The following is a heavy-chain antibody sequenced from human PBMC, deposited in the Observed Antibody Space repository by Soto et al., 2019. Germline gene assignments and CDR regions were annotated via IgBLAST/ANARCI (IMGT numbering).Heavy chain of an antibody. J-gene: IGHJ4*02. Sequence: DVQVVESGGGLVQPGGSLRLSCTSSGFTFWTFGMNWVRQAPGKGLEWISYISDNSRHIYYADSVKGRFTISRDNVKNSRSLPMNDLRDEDTGLYFCARDKTGFGSIDYWGQGTLVTVSS. CDR2: ISDNSRHI. CDR3: ARDKTGFGSIDY. D-gene: IGHD3-16*01. V-gene: IGHV3-48*02. CDR1: GFTFWTFG.